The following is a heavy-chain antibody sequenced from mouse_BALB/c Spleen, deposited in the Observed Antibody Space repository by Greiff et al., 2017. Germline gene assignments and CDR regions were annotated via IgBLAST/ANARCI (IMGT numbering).Heavy chain of an antibody. D-gene: IGHD2-3*01. V-gene: IGHV5-12-1*01. CDR2: ISSGGGST. Sequence: EVNVVESGGGLVKPGGSLKLSCAASGFAFISYDMSWVRQTPEKRLEWVAYISSGGGSTYYPDTVKGRFTISRDNAKNTLYLQMSSLRSEDTAMYYCARGDDGYYPYWGQGTLVTVSA. J-gene: IGHJ3*01. CDR1: GFAFISYD. CDR3: ARGDDGYYPY.